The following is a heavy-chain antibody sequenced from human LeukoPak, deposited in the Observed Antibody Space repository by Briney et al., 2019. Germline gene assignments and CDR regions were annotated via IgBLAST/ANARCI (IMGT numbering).Heavy chain of an antibody. J-gene: IGHJ5*02. Sequence: ASVKVSCKASGYTFTSYAMNWVRQAPGQGLEWMGWINTNTGNPTYAQGFTGRFVFSLDTSVSTAYLQTSSLKAEDTAVYYCARGGYCSSTSCYKNWFDPWGQGTLVTVSS. D-gene: IGHD2-2*02. CDR1: GYTFTSYA. CDR3: ARGGYCSSTSCYKNWFDP. V-gene: IGHV7-4-1*02. CDR2: INTNTGNP.